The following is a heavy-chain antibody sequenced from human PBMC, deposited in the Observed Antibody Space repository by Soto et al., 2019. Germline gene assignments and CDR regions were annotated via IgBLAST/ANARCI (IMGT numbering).Heavy chain of an antibody. J-gene: IGHJ4*02. D-gene: IGHD3-10*01. V-gene: IGHV3-7*05. CDR1: GFTFSSYW. Sequence: GGSLRLSCAASGFTFSSYWMSWVRQAPGKGLEWVANIKQDGSEKYYVDSVKGRFTISRDNAKNSLYLQMNSLRAEDTAVYYCARDTYYYGSGSYPYYFDYWGQGTLVTVSS. CDR3: ARDTYYYGSGSYPYYFDY. CDR2: IKQDGSEK.